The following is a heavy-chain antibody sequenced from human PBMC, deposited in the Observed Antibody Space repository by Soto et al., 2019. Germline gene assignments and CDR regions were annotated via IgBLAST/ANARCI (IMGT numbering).Heavy chain of an antibody. Sequence: GESLKISCQASGYIFATYWIGWVRQMPGKGLEWMGIIYPSDSDTRYSPAFQGQVTISADKSISTAYLQLSSLRASDTALYYCARSGFSSYGMDVWGQGTTVTVSS. J-gene: IGHJ6*02. CDR2: IYPSDSDT. CDR3: ARSGFSSYGMDV. D-gene: IGHD5-12*01. V-gene: IGHV5-51*01. CDR1: GYIFATYW.